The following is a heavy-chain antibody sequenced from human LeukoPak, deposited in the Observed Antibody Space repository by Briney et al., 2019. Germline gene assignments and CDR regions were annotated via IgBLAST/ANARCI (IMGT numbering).Heavy chain of an antibody. J-gene: IGHJ4*02. CDR1: GFTFSLYG. D-gene: IGHD4-11*01. CDR2: IRYDGSNK. V-gene: IGHV3-30*02. CDR3: ANLKLPDYNTDY. Sequence: GGSLRLSCTASGFTFSLYGMHWVRQAPGKGLEWVAFIRYDGSNKYYADSVKGRFTISRDNSKNMLYLQMNILRPEDTALYYCANLKLPDYNTDYWGQGTLVTVSS.